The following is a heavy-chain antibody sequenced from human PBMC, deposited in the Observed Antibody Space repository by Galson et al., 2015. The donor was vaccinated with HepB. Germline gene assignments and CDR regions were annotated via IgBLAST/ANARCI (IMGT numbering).Heavy chain of an antibody. CDR1: GFTFSSYS. CDR2: ISSSSSYI. D-gene: IGHD1-26*01. Sequence: SLRLSCAASGFTFSSYSMNWVRQAPGKGLEWVSSISSSSSYIYYADSVKGRFTISRDNAKNSLYLQMNSLRAEDTAVYYCARAPWELLESYFDLWGRGTLVTVSS. CDR3: ARAPWELLESYFDL. J-gene: IGHJ2*01. V-gene: IGHV3-21*01.